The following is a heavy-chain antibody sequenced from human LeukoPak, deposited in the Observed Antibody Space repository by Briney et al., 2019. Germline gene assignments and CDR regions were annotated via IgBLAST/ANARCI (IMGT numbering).Heavy chain of an antibody. CDR1: GFTFSSYG. V-gene: IGHV3-30*18. J-gene: IGHJ4*01. Sequence: GGSLRLSCAASGFTFSSYGMHWVREAPGKGLEWVAVLAYDGSNQYYADSVKGRFTISRDKSKNTLYLQMNSLRAEDTAIYYCAKERSGGWPFDYWGHGTLVTVSS. CDR3: AKERSGGWPFDY. D-gene: IGHD6-19*01. CDR2: LAYDGSNQ.